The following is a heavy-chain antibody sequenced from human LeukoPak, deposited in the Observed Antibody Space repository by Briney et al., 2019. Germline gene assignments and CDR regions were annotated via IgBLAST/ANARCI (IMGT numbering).Heavy chain of an antibody. CDR2: ISAYNGNT. V-gene: IGHV1-18*04. J-gene: IGHJ4*02. Sequence: ASVKDSCKATGYTFTSYGISWVRQAPGQGLEGMGWISAYNGNTNYAQKLQGRVTMTTDTSTSTAYMELRSLRSDDTAVYYCARDKPEFGEFDYWGQGTLVTVSS. CDR1: GYTFTSYG. D-gene: IGHD3-10*01. CDR3: ARDKPEFGEFDY.